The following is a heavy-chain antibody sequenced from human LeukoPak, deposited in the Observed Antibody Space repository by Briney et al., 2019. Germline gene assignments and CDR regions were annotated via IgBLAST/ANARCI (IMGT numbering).Heavy chain of an antibody. V-gene: IGHV4-4*07. Sequence: SETLSLTCTVSGGSISSHYWSWIRQPAGKGLEWIGRIYTSGSTNYNPSLKSRVTMSVDTSKNQFSLKLSSVTAADTAVYYCARDIMTTVTNRVFDIWGQGAMVTVSS. D-gene: IGHD4-17*01. CDR3: ARDIMTTVTNRVFDI. J-gene: IGHJ3*02. CDR2: IYTSGST. CDR1: GGSISSHY.